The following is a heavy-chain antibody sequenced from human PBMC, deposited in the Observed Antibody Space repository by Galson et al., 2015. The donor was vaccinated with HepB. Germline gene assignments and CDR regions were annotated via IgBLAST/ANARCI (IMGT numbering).Heavy chain of an antibody. CDR3: ARDSGSCSSTSCYIYPDY. CDR2: IKQDESEK. Sequence: SLRLSCAASGFTFSSYWMHWVRQAPGKGLEWVANIKQDESEKYYVDSVKGRFTISRDNAKNSLYLQMNSLRAEDTAVYYCARDSGSCSSTSCYIYPDYWGQGTLVTVSS. CDR1: GFTFSSYW. J-gene: IGHJ4*02. D-gene: IGHD2-2*02. V-gene: IGHV3-7*03.